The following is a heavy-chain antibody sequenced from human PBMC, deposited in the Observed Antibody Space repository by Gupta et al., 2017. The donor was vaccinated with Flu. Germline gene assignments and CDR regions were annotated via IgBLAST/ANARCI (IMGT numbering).Heavy chain of an antibody. J-gene: IGHJ4*02. V-gene: IGHV3-33*01. CDR2: IWYEGSNK. Sequence: QVQLVESGGGVVQPGRSLRLSCAASGFTFTTYGMHWVRQAPGKGLEWVEVIWYEGSNKYYADSVKGRFTISRDKSKNTLYLQMNSLRAEDTAVYYCARDFNDILTGYYPGFDYWGQGTLGTVSS. D-gene: IGHD3-9*01. CDR1: GFTFTTYG. CDR3: ARDFNDILTGYYPGFDY.